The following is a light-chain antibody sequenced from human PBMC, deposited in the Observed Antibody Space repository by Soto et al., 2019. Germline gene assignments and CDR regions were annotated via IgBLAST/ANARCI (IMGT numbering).Light chain of an antibody. CDR1: SSNIGAGYD. Sequence: QSVPTQPPSGSGAPGQRVTISCTGSSSNIGAGYDVHWYQQRPGAAPKLLISANINRPSGVPDRFSGSKSGTSASLAITGLQADDEGDYYCQSYDSTLSARYVFGTGTKLTVL. CDR2: ANI. V-gene: IGLV1-40*01. J-gene: IGLJ1*01. CDR3: QSYDSTLSARYV.